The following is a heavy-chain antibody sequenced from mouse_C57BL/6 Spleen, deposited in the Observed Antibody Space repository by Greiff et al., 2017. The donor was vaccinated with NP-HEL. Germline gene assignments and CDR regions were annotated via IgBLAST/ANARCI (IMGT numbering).Heavy chain of an antibody. CDR2: IYPGDGDT. CDR1: GYAFSSSW. V-gene: IGHV1-82*01. Sequence: VVESGPELVKPGASVKISCKASGYAFSSSWMNWVKQRPGKGLEWIGRIYPGDGDTNYNGEFKGKATLTADNSSSTAYMQLSSLTAEDSAVYFCAREGDGSPFYYAMDYWGQGTSVTVSS. D-gene: IGHD1-1*01. J-gene: IGHJ4*01. CDR3: AREGDGSPFYYAMDY.